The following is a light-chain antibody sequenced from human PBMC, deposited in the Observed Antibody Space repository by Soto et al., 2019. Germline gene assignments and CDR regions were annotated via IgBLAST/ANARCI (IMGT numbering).Light chain of an antibody. CDR2: VVS. CDR3: ASYTSSDTTYV. CDR1: SSDVGDYKY. V-gene: IGLV2-14*01. J-gene: IGLJ1*01. Sequence: QSALTQPASVSGSPGQSITISCTGTSSDVGDYKYVSWYQQHPDKAPKLMIYVVSNRPSGISNRFSGSKSGNTASLTISGLQADDDADYYCASYTSSDTTYVFGTGTKVTVL.